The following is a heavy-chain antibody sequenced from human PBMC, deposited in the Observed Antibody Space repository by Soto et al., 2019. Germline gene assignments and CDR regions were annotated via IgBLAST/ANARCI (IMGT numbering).Heavy chain of an antibody. CDR3: AREDHSSSSAFDI. CDR1: GGSFSGYY. CDR2: INHSGST. J-gene: IGHJ3*02. D-gene: IGHD6-6*01. Sequence: SETLSLTCAVYGGSFSGYYWSWIRQPPGKGLEWIGEINHSGSTNYNPSLKSRVTISVDTSKNQFSLKLSSVTAADTAVYYCAREDHSSSSAFDIWGQGTMVTVSS. V-gene: IGHV4-34*01.